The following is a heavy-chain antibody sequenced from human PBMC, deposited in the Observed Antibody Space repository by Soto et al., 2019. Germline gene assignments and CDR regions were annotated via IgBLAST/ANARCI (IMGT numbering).Heavy chain of an antibody. V-gene: IGHV1-8*01. J-gene: IGHJ5*02. Sequence: QVQLVQSGAEVKKPGASVKVSCKASGYTFTSYDINWVRQATGQGLEWMGWMNPNSGNTGYAQKFQGRVTMTRNTSISKAYMELSSLRSEDTAVYYCAREAAETVGDGYWCDPWGQGTLVIVSS. CDR3: AREAAETVGDGYWCDP. D-gene: IGHD6-13*01. CDR1: GYTFTSYD. CDR2: MNPNSGNT.